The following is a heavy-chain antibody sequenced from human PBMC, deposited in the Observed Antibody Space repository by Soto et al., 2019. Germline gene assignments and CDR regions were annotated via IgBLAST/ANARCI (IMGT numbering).Heavy chain of an antibody. D-gene: IGHD1-26*01. CDR2: IIPIFGTA. V-gene: IGHV1-69*13. J-gene: IGHJ3*02. Sequence: ASVKVSCKASGGTFSSYAISWVRQAPGQGLEWMGGIIPIFGTANYAQKFQGRVTITADESTSTAYMELSSLRSEDTAVYYCARVSSGSYSYDAFDIWGQGTMVTVSS. CDR1: GGTFSSYA. CDR3: ARVSSGSYSYDAFDI.